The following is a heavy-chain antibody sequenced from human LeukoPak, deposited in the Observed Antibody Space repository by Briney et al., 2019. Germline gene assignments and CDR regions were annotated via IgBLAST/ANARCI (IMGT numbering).Heavy chain of an antibody. Sequence: GGSLRLSCAASGFTFSNYGMNWVRQAPGKGLEWVSSISSVVDKTYHADSVKGRFTISRDNSKNTLYLQMNGLRADDTAVYYCAKGTVRFLEWSQRGYFDYWGQGILVTVSS. CDR3: AKGTVRFLEWSQRGYFDY. CDR1: GFTFSNYG. CDR2: ISSVVDKT. J-gene: IGHJ4*02. D-gene: IGHD3-3*01. V-gene: IGHV3-23*01.